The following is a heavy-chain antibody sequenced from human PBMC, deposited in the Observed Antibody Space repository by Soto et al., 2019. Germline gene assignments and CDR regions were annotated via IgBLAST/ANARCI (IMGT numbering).Heavy chain of an antibody. CDR1: GGSISSGGYY. CDR2: IYHSGTT. CDR3: ARHAQDIVVVPAAFFDY. V-gene: IGHV4-31*03. J-gene: IGHJ4*02. Sequence: PSETLSLTCTVSGGSISSGGYYWSWIRQHPGKGLEWIGYIYHSGTTYYNPSLKSRFTISVDTSMNQFSLKLTSVTAADTAVYYCARHAQDIVVVPAAFFDYWGQGTLVTVSS. D-gene: IGHD2-2*01.